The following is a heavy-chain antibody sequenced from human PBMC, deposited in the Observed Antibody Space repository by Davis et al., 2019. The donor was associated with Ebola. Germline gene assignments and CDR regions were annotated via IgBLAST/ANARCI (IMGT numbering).Heavy chain of an antibody. Sequence: GESLKISCAASGFTFSDYYMSWIRQAPGKGLEWVSYISSSGSTIYYADSVKGRFTISRDNAKNSLYLQMNSLRAEDPAVYYCARDGTMVQGVTFDVPTLYYYYYGMDVWGQGTTVTVSS. CDR1: GFTFSDYY. D-gene: IGHD3-10*01. CDR3: ARDGTMVQGVTFDVPTLYYYYYGMDV. V-gene: IGHV3-11*01. J-gene: IGHJ6*02. CDR2: ISSSGSTI.